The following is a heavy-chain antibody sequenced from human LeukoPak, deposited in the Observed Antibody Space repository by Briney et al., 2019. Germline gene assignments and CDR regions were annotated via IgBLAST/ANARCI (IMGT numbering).Heavy chain of an antibody. CDR3: ARDRWLPGRYFDY. CDR2: IYYSGST. D-gene: IGHD5-12*01. J-gene: IGHJ4*02. V-gene: IGHV4-31*03. Sequence: SETLSLTCTVSGGSISSGGYYWSWVRQHPGKGLEWIGYIYYSGSTYYNPSLKSRVTISVDTSKNQFSLKLSSVTAADTAVYYCARDRWLPGRYFDYWGQGTLVTVSS. CDR1: GGSISSGGYY.